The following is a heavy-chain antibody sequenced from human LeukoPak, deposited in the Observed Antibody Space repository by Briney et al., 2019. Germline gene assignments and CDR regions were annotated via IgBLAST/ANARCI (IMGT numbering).Heavy chain of an antibody. D-gene: IGHD7-27*01. Sequence: PSETLSLTCTVSGGSINSSSYYWGWIRQPPGKGLEWIGRIYSSGSTYYSPSLKSRVTISVDTSKNQFSLKLNSATAADTAVYYCAKRLPGDNDAFDIWGQGTMVTVSS. CDR1: GGSINSSSYY. V-gene: IGHV4-39*01. J-gene: IGHJ3*02. CDR2: IYSSGST. CDR3: AKRLPGDNDAFDI.